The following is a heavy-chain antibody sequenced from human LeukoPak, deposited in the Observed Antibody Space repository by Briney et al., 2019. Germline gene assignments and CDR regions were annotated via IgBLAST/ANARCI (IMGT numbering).Heavy chain of an antibody. V-gene: IGHV3-23*02. CDR1: GYTYSSYT. CDR2: IDGGGVTS. D-gene: IGHD6-19*01. Sequence: GGSLRVSCAASGYTYSSYTMLSVRQAPGKGLEWVSAIDGGGVTSFYGDSVKARFTISRDNSKNTLYLQMNSLRAEDTALYYCAKRVAEQSTSWYIDIWGLGTMVTVSS. J-gene: IGHJ3*02. CDR3: AKRVAEQSTSWYIDI.